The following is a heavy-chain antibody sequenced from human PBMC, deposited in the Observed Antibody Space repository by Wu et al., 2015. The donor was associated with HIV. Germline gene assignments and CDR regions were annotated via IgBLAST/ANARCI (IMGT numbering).Heavy chain of an antibody. CDR1: GYTLTKLP. CDR2: LNPLFGTT. D-gene: IGHD6-19*01. CDR3: ARNTGSVATSLYSLGV. V-gene: IGHV1-24*01. Sequence: QVHLVQSGAEVKKPGASVKVSCKVSGYTLTKLPMHWVRQVPGKGLEWMGGLNPLFGTTKFAQKFQGRLTITTDELRSTVFMDLSSLKSEDTAVYYCARNTGSVATSLYSLGVWGQGTVVTVSS. J-gene: IGHJ6*02.